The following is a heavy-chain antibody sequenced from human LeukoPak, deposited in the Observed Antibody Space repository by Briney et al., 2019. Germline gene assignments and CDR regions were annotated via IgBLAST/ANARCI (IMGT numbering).Heavy chain of an antibody. CDR1: GGSISSGDYY. D-gene: IGHD6-6*01. CDR3: AASSSFPFDFDY. Sequence: SQTLSLTCTVSGGSISSGDYYWSWIRQPPGKGLEWIGYIYYSGSTYYNPSLKSRVTISVDTSKNQFSLKLSSVTAADTAVYYCAASSSFPFDFDYWRQGTLVTDSS. J-gene: IGHJ4*02. V-gene: IGHV4-30-4*08. CDR2: IYYSGST.